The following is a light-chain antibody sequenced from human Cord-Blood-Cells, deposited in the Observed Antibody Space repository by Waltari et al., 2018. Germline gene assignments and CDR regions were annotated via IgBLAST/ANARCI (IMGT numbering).Light chain of an antibody. CDR1: SSDVGGYNY. Sequence: CTGTSSDVGGYNYVSWYQQHPGKAPKLMIYDVSKRPSGVSNRFSGSKSGNTVSLTISGLQAEDEADYYCSSYTSSSTWVFGGGTKLTVL. CDR2: DVS. J-gene: IGLJ3*02. V-gene: IGLV2-14*04. CDR3: SSYTSSSTWV.